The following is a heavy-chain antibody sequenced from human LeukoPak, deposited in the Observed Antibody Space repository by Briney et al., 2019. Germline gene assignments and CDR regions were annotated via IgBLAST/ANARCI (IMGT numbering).Heavy chain of an antibody. D-gene: IGHD3-16*02. CDR3: ARQRGLYYDYVWGSYRPAHFDY. CDR2: IKQDGSEK. J-gene: IGHJ4*02. Sequence: GGSLRLSCAASGFTFSSYWMSWVRQAPGRGLEWVANIKQDGSEKYYVDSVKGRFTISRDEGKNSLYLQMNSLRAEDTAVYYCARQRGLYYDYVWGSYRPAHFDYWGQGTLVTVSS. CDR1: GFTFSSYW. V-gene: IGHV3-7*01.